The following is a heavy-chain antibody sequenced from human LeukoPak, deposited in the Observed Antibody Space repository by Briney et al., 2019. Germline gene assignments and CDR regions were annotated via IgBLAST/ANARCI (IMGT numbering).Heavy chain of an antibody. CDR3: AKDHRGIYSPFDY. Sequence: GGSLRLSCAASGFTFSSYWMSWVRQAPGKVLEWVANIKQDGSEKYYVDSVRGRFTISRDNAKNSIYLQMNSLRVEDTAVYYCAKDHRGIYSPFDYWGQGTLVTVSS. D-gene: IGHD2-21*01. CDR1: GFTFSSYW. V-gene: IGHV3-7*01. J-gene: IGHJ4*02. CDR2: IKQDGSEK.